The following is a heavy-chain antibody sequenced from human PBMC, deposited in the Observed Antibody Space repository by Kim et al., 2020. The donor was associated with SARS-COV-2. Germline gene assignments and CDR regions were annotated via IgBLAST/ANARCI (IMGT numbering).Heavy chain of an antibody. CDR3: AAQYCSSTSCYRTFDY. J-gene: IGHJ4*02. V-gene: IGHV1-2*06. CDR2: INPNSGGT. CDR1: GYTFTGYY. Sequence: ASVKVSCKASGYTFTGYYMHWVRQAPGQGLEWMGRINPNSGGTNYAQKFQGRVTMTRDTSISTAYMELSRLRSDDTAVYYCAAQYCSSTSCYRTFDYWGQGTLVTVSS. D-gene: IGHD2-2*02.